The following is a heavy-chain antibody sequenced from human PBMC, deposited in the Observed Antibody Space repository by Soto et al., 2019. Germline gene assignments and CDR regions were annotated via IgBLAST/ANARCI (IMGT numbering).Heavy chain of an antibody. CDR1: GFTFDDYA. D-gene: IGHD4-17*01. CDR2: ISWNSGSI. Sequence: GGSLRLSCAASGFTFDDYAMHWVRQAPGKGLEWVSGISWNSGSIGYADSVRGRFTISRDTSKNQLSLKLSSVTAADTAVYYCARVGYGDYAPYYFDYWGQGTLVTVSS. CDR3: ARVGYGDYAPYYFDY. V-gene: IGHV3-9*01. J-gene: IGHJ4*02.